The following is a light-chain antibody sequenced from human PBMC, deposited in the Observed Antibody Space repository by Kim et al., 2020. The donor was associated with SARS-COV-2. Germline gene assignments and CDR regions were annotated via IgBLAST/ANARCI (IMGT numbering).Light chain of an antibody. V-gene: IGKV3-11*01. CDR2: DAS. CDR1: QGVGSQ. J-gene: IGKJ1*01. CDR3: QQRRYWPVT. Sequence: SYPGEMATLSCRASQGVGSQLAWYRQNPGQAPRLVIYDASVRATGIAARFSGSGSGTDFTLTISSLEPEDFAVYFCQQRRYWPVTFGQGTKVDIK.